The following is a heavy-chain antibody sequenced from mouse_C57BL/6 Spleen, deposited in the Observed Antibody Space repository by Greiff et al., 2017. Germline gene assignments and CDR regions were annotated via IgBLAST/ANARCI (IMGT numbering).Heavy chain of an antibody. D-gene: IGHD3-3*01. J-gene: IGHJ3*01. Sequence: EVKLVESGGGLVKPGGSLKLSCAASGFTFSSYTMSWVRQTPEKRLEWVATISGGGGNTYYQDSVKGRFIISRDNAKNTLYLQMSSLRSEDTSLYYCSRHEGAGSWFAYCGQGTLVTVSA. CDR1: GFTFSSYT. CDR3: SRHEGAGSWFAY. CDR2: ISGGGGNT. V-gene: IGHV5-9*01.